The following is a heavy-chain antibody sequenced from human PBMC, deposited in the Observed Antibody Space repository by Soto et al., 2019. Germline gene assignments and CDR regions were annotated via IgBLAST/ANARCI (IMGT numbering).Heavy chain of an antibody. Sequence: SETLSLTCTVSGGSVSSGGYYWSWIRQHPGTGLEWIGYIYYSGTTYFNPSLKSRASISLDTSKNEFSLKLTSVTAADTAVYYCARRALPQCINGVCYKDGFWDYSRRGALVAASS. CDR2: IYYSGTT. D-gene: IGHD2-8*01. V-gene: IGHV4-31*03. CDR3: ARRALPQCINGVCYKDGFWDY. J-gene: IGHJ4*02. CDR1: GGSVSSGGYY.